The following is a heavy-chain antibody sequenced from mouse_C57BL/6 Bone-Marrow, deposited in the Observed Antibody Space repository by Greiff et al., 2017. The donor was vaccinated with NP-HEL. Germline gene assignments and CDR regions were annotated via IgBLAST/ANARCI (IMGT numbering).Heavy chain of an antibody. V-gene: IGHV7-3*01. Sequence: EVKLMESGGGLVQPGGSLSLSCAASGFTFTDYYMSWVRQPPGKALEWLGFIRNKANGYTTEYSASVKGRFTISRDNSQSILYLQMNALRAEDSATYYCARYSRITTAGDFDYWGQGTTLTVSS. J-gene: IGHJ2*01. CDR3: ARYSRITTAGDFDY. CDR2: IRNKANGYTT. CDR1: GFTFTDYY. D-gene: IGHD1-1*01.